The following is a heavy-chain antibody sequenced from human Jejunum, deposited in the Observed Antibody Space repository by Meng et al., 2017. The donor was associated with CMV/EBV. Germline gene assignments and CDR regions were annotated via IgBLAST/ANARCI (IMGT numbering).Heavy chain of an antibody. J-gene: IGHJ4*02. CDR1: GLNFSNYA. CDR2: INSGGST. D-gene: IGHD5-12*01. V-gene: IGHV3-23*01. CDR3: AKNLYSGYDWIFDY. Sequence: CAGSGLNFSNYAMSWVRQAPGKGLEWVSGINSGGSTYYADSVKGRFTISRDNSKNTVYLQMNSLRDEDTAVYHCAKNLYSGYDWIFDYWGLGTLVTVSS.